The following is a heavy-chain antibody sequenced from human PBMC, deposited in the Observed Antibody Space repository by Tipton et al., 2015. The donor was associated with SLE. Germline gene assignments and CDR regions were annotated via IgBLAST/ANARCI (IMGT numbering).Heavy chain of an antibody. Sequence: SLRLSCAASGFTFSSYAMSWVRQAPGKGLEWVSYISSSSRTIYYADSVKGRFTISRDNAKNSLYLQMNSLRAEDTAVYYCASSGGNFYYYYGMNVWGQGTTVTVSS. CDR1: GFTFSSYA. V-gene: IGHV3-48*01. J-gene: IGHJ6*02. D-gene: IGHD2-15*01. CDR3: ASSGGNFYYYYGMNV. CDR2: ISSSSRTI.